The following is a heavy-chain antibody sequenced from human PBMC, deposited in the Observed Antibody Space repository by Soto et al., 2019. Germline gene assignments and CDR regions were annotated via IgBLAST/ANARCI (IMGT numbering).Heavy chain of an antibody. CDR2: ISAYNGNT. Sequence: QVQLVQSGAEVKKPGASVKVSCTASGYTFTSYGISWVRQAPGQGLEWMGWISAYNGNTNYAQKLQRRVTLTTDTSTRAAYMERRSLRSDDTAVYYCAGDRGARQLGVAGTGGDYWGQGTLVTVSS. V-gene: IGHV1-18*01. CDR3: AGDRGARQLGVAGTGGDY. CDR1: GYTFTSYG. J-gene: IGHJ4*02. D-gene: IGHD6-19*01.